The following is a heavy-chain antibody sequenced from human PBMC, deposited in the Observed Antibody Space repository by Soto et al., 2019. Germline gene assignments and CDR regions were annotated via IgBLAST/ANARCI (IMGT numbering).Heavy chain of an antibody. D-gene: IGHD6-6*01. CDR2: ISYDGSNK. J-gene: IGHJ4*02. CDR1: GFTFSSYA. Sequence: GGSLRLSCAASGFTFSSYAMHWVRQAPGKGLEWVAVISYDGSNKYYADSVKGRFTISRDNSKNTLYLQMNSLRAEDTAVYYCARDVFQSIAARDIDYWGQGTLVTVSS. V-gene: IGHV3-30-3*01. CDR3: ARDVFQSIAARDIDY.